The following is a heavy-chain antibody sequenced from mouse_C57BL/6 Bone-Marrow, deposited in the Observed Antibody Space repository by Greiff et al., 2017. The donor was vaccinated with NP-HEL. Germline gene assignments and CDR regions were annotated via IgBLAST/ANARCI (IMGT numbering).Heavy chain of an antibody. CDR2: ISYFGST. CDR1: RSPLPLPP. J-gene: IGHJ2*01. Sequence: VQLKQSGPGLAKPSQTLSLTCPLHRSPLPLPPSPFLLPFPFPQLYYIFYISYFGSTYYNPSLKSRISITRDTSKSQYYLQLNSVTTEDTATYYCARDGVYYGSGYFDYWGQGTTLTVSS. V-gene: IGHV3-8*01. D-gene: IGHD1-1*01. CDR3: ARDGVYYGSGYFDY.